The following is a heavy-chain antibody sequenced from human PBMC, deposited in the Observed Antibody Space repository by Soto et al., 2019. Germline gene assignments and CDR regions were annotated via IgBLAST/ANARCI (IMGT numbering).Heavy chain of an antibody. CDR2: ISAYNGNT. V-gene: IGHV1-18*01. Sequence: ASVKVSCKASGYTFTSYGISWVRQAPGQGLECMGWISAYNGNTNYAQKLQGRVTMTTDTSTSTAYMELRSLRSDDTAVYYCARVGAGYYYDSSGYYGEFDYWGQGTLVTVSS. CDR3: ARVGAGYYYDSSGYYGEFDY. CDR1: GYTFTSYG. D-gene: IGHD3-22*01. J-gene: IGHJ4*02.